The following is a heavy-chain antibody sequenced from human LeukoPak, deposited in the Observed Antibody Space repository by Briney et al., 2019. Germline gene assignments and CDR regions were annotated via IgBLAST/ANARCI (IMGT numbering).Heavy chain of an antibody. D-gene: IGHD3-9*01. Sequence: GGSLRLSCAASGFTFSSYWMSWVRQAPGRGLEWVANIKQDGNEKYYVDSVKGRFTISRDNAKNSLYLKMNSLRAEDTAVYYCARDDFVTGHDILTAYFYYYYMDVWGKGTTVTVSS. CDR3: ARDDFVTGHDILTAYFYYYYMDV. V-gene: IGHV3-7*01. J-gene: IGHJ6*03. CDR2: IKQDGNEK. CDR1: GFTFSSYW.